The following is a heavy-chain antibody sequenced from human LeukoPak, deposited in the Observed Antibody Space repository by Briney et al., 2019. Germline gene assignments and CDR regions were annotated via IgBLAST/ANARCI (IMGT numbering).Heavy chain of an antibody. CDR2: ISSSGSTI. Sequence: GGSLRLSCAASGFTFSDYYMSWIRQAPGKGPEWVSYISSSGSTIYYADSVKGRFTISRDNAKNSLYLQMNSLRAEDTAVYYCARVGYYDFWSGYQDDDAFDIWGQGTMVTVSS. V-gene: IGHV3-11*01. CDR3: ARVGYYDFWSGYQDDDAFDI. D-gene: IGHD3-3*01. J-gene: IGHJ3*02. CDR1: GFTFSDYY.